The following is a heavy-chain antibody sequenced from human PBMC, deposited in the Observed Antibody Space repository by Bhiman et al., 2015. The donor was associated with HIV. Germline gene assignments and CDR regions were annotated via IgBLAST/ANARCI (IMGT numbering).Heavy chain of an antibody. CDR2: ISSSGSTI. D-gene: IGHD5-18*01. Sequence: EVQLVESGGAVVQPGGSLRLSCAASGFTFSSDEMNWVRQAPGKGLEWVSYISSSGSTIYYADSVKGRFTISRDNAKNSLYLQMNSLRAEDTAVYYCARDRGYSYALNYMDVWGQGP. V-gene: IGHV3-48*03. CDR3: ARDRGYSYALNYMDV. J-gene: IGHJ6*02. CDR1: GFTFSSDE.